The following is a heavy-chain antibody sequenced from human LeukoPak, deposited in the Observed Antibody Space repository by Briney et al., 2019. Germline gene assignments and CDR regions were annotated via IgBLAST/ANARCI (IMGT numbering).Heavy chain of an antibody. CDR1: GGTFSSYA. CDR3: ARSPEWPLPYYYYMDV. V-gene: IGHV1-69*05. CDR2: IIPIFGTA. D-gene: IGHD3-3*01. J-gene: IGHJ6*03. Sequence: GASVKVSCKASGGTFSSYATSWVRQAPGQGLEWMGGIIPIFGTANCAQKFQGRVTITTDESTSTAYMELSSLRSEDTAVYYCARSPEWPLPYYYYMDVWGKGTTVTVSS.